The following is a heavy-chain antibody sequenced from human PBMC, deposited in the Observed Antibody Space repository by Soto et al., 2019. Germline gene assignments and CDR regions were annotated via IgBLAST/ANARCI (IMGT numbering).Heavy chain of an antibody. CDR1: GGTFTTTA. V-gene: IGHV1-69*01. CDR3: AGERGDRPLDGAAAFEI. D-gene: IGHD2-21*01. CDR2: IVPMFDTP. Sequence: QVQLVQSGAEVKMSWSSVKVSCKASGGTFTTTAFRWVRQATGQGLEWVGGIVPMFDTPVYAQKFQDRVTISADEYRATVSMEFHRLTSDVAAVFFCAGERGDRPLDGAAAFEIWGQWTQVYVSA. J-gene: IGHJ3*02.